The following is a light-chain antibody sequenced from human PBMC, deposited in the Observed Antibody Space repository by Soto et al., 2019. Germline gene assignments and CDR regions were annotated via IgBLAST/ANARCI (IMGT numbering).Light chain of an antibody. CDR2: AAS. V-gene: IGKV3-15*01. CDR3: QQYNNWPPIT. Sequence: EIEMTQSPAALSVSPGQSVTLSCRSSQNIGGNLAWYQQRPGQSPRLLIYAASDRAPGVPARFSGSGSGTEFTLTISSLQSEDFAVYYCQQYNNWPPITFGQGTRLEIK. J-gene: IGKJ5*01. CDR1: QNIGGN.